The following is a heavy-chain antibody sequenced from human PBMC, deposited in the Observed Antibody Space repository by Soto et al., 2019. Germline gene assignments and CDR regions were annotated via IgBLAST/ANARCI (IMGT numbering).Heavy chain of an antibody. CDR2: IYCIGST. Sequence: QVQLQESGPGLVKPSQTLSLTCTVSGGSISSGGYYWNWIRQHPGKGLEWIGYIYCIGSTYYNPSLKSRVTTSLDTSKNQFSVKLSSVTAADTAVYYCERSVFPWGQGTLVSVSS. V-gene: IGHV4-31*03. J-gene: IGHJ5*02. CDR3: ERSVFP. CDR1: GGSISSGGYY.